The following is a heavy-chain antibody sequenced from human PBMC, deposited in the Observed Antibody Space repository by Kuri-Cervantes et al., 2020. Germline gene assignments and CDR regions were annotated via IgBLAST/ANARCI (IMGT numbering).Heavy chain of an antibody. CDR1: GGSVSSGGYY. Sequence: SETLSLTCTVSGGSVSSGGYYWSWVRQPPGKGLEWIGYMHYAGSTNYNPSLKGRVTISTDGSKNQFSLRLSSVTAADTAVYYCARAIYGDYFAAKDGGDKEQYYYYYYGMDVWGQGTTVTVSS. CDR3: ARAIYGDYFAAKDGGDKEQYYYYYYGMDV. J-gene: IGHJ6*02. CDR2: MHYAGST. D-gene: IGHD4-17*01. V-gene: IGHV4-61*08.